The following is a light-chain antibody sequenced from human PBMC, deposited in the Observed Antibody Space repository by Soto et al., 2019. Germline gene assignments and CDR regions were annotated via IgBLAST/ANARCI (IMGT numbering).Light chain of an antibody. CDR1: QTISTF. V-gene: IGKV1-39*01. CDR3: QQGFSYPWT. Sequence: DIQMTQSPSSLSASVGDRVTITCRASQTISTFLNWYQKRPGKAPRLLNYGASTLQSGVPSRFNGSGSATEFTLTIGSLQLEDFAIYSCQQGFSYPWTFGQGTKVEIK. J-gene: IGKJ1*01. CDR2: GAS.